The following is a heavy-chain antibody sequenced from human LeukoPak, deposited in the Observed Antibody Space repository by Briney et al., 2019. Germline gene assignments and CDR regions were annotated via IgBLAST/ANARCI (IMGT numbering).Heavy chain of an antibody. J-gene: IGHJ4*02. V-gene: IGHV3-21*01. CDR1: GFTFSSYW. D-gene: IGHD5-18*01. Sequence: PGGSLRLSCAASGFTFSSYWMNWVRQAPGKGLEWVSSISSSSSYIYYADSVKGRFTISRDNAKNSLYLQMNSLRAEDTAVYYCARDQGYSYGYPFDYWGQGTLVTVSS. CDR2: ISSSSSYI. CDR3: ARDQGYSYGYPFDY.